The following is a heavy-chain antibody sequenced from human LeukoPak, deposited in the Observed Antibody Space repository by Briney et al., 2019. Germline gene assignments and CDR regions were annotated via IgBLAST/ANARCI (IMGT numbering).Heavy chain of an antibody. CDR2: IYSGGST. J-gene: IGHJ4*02. CDR3: ARGMNYDFWSAGLIDY. Sequence: PGGSLRLSCAASGFTVSSNYMSWVRQAPGKGLEWVSVIYSGGSTYYAGSVKGRFTISRDNSKNTLYLQMNSLRAEDTAVYYCARGMNYDFWSAGLIDYWGQGTLVTVSS. D-gene: IGHD3-3*01. CDR1: GFTVSSNY. V-gene: IGHV3-66*01.